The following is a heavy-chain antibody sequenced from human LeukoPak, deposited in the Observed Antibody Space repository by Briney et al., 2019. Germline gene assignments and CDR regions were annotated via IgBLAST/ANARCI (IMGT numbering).Heavy chain of an antibody. CDR1: GFTFSSYS. V-gene: IGHV3-48*02. J-gene: IGHJ4*02. D-gene: IGHD2-2*01. CDR2: ISSSSSTI. CDR3: ASTSLYYFDY. Sequence: GGSLRLSCAASGFTFSSYSMNWVRQAPGKGLEWVSYISSSSSTIYYADSVKGRFTNSRDNAKNSLYLQMNSLRDEDTAVYYCASTSLYYFDYWGQGTLVTVSS.